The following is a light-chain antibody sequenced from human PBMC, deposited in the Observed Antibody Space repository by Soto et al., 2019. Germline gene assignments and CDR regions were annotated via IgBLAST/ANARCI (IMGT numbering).Light chain of an antibody. CDR1: QSVSNSY. Sequence: EFGLTQSPGTLSLSTGERATLSCRASQSVSNSYVAWYQQKSGQAPRLLIYDTSSRVTGIPDRFSGSGSGTDFTLTISRLEPEDFAVFYCQQYGTSEIIFGQGTRLEIK. J-gene: IGKJ5*01. CDR3: QQYGTSEII. V-gene: IGKV3-20*01. CDR2: DTS.